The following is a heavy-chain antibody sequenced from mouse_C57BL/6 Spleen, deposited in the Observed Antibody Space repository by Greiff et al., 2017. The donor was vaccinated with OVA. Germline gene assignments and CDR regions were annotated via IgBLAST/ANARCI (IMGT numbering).Heavy chain of an antibody. J-gene: IGHJ3*01. V-gene: IGHV1-18*01. Sequence: EVQRVESGPELVKPGASVKIPCKASGYTFTDYNMDWVKQSHGKSLEWIGDINPNNGGTIYNQKFKGKATLTVDKSSSTAYMELRSLTSEDTAVYYCARRDYGSSFAYWGQGTLVTVSA. D-gene: IGHD1-1*01. CDR1: GYTFTDYN. CDR2: INPNNGGT. CDR3: ARRDYGSSFAY.